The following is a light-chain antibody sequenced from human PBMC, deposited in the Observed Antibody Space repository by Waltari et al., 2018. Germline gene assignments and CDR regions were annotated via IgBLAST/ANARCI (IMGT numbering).Light chain of an antibody. Sequence: EIVLTQSPGTLSLSPGERATLSCRASQRVGKYLAWYQQRPGQAPRLLLYHASIRATGIPDRFGGSGSGTDFSLTISRLEPEDFAVYYCQKYESLPATFGQGTTVEIK. CDR3: QKYESLPAT. CDR1: QRVGKY. V-gene: IGKV3-20*01. CDR2: HAS. J-gene: IGKJ1*01.